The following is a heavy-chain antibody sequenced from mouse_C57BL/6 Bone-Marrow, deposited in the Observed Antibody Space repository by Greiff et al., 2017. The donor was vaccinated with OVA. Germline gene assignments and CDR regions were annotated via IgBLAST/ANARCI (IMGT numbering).Heavy chain of an antibody. CDR1: GFTFSSYA. J-gene: IGHJ1*03. V-gene: IGHV5-4*01. CDR3: ARDQKKIYYYGSYWYFDV. CDR2: ISDGGSYT. D-gene: IGHD1-1*01. Sequence: EVKVVESGGGLVKPGGSLKLSCAASGFTFSSYAMSWVRQTPEKRLEWVATISDGGSYTYYPDNVKGRFTISRDNAKNNLYLQMSHLKSEDTAMYYCARDQKKIYYYGSYWYFDVWGTGTTVTVSS.